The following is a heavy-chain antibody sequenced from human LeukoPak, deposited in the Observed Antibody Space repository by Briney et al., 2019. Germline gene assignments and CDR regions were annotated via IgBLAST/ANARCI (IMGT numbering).Heavy chain of an antibody. CDR2: IYHSGST. CDR3: ARHNVYSSSWYYFDY. J-gene: IGHJ4*02. Sequence: SETLSLTCTVSGYSISSGYYWGWIRQPPGKGLEWIGSIYHSGSTYYNPSLKSRVTISVDTSKNQFSLKLSSVTAADTAVYYCARHNVYSSSWYYFDYWGQGTLVTVSS. D-gene: IGHD6-13*01. CDR1: GYSISSGYY. V-gene: IGHV4-38-2*02.